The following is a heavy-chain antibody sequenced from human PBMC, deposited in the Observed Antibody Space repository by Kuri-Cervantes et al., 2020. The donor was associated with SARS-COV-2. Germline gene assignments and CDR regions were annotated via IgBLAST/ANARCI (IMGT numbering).Heavy chain of an antibody. V-gene: IGHV4-34*01. CDR3: ARSKGSSSSYYFDY. CDR1: GGSFSGYY. Sequence: SQTLSLTCAVYGGSFSGYYWSWIRQPPGKGLEWIGSIYHSGSTYYNPSLKSRVTISVDTSKNQFSLKLSSVTAADTAVYYCARSKGSSSSYYFDYWGQGTLVTVSS. D-gene: IGHD6-13*01. CDR2: IYHSGST. J-gene: IGHJ4*02.